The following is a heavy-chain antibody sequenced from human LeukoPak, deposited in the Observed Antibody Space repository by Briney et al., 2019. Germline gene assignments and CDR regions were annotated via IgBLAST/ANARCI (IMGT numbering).Heavy chain of an antibody. D-gene: IGHD2-2*01. V-gene: IGHV4-39*07. Sequence: SETLSLTCTVSGGSISSSSYYWGWIRQPPGKGLEWIGSIYYSGSHYYNPSLKSRVTMSVDTSKNQFSLKLSSVTAADTAVDYCARESDRYCFSTSCPNWYDPWGQGTLVTVSS. J-gene: IGHJ5*02. CDR1: GGSISSSSYY. CDR2: IYYSGSH. CDR3: ARESDRYCFSTSCPNWYDP.